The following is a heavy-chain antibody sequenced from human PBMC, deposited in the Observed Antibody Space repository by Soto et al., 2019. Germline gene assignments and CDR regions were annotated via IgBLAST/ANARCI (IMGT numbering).Heavy chain of an antibody. J-gene: IGHJ4*02. CDR2: ISYDGSNK. CDR1: GFTFSSYG. Sequence: GGSLRLSCAASGFTFSSYGMHWVRQAPGKGLEWVAVISYDGSNKYYADSVKGRFTISRDNSKNTLYLQMNSLRAEDTAVHYCAKELRYSSSWYDFDYWGQGTLVTVS. CDR3: AKELRYSSSWYDFDY. D-gene: IGHD6-13*01. V-gene: IGHV3-30*18.